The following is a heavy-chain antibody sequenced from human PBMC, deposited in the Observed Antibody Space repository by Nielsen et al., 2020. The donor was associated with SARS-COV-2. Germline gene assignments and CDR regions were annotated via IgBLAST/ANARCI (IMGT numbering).Heavy chain of an antibody. D-gene: IGHD3-22*01. J-gene: IGHJ4*02. CDR2: TRNKANSYTT. CDR3: ARGAYYYDSSGYPYFDY. Sequence: GESLKISCAASGFTFSDHYMDWVRQAPGKGLEWVGRTRNKANSYTTEYAASVKGRFTISRDDSKNSLYLQMNSLKTEDTAVYYCARGAYYYDSSGYPYFDYWGQGTLVTVSS. V-gene: IGHV3-72*01. CDR1: GFTFSDHY.